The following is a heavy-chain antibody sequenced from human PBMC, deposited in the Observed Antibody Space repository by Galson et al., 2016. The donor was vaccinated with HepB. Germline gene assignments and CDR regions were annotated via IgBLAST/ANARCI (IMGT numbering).Heavy chain of an antibody. CDR1: GFTFDDYT. CDR3: ARDPRYNILNGYYDV. D-gene: IGHD3-9*01. CDR2: ISWNSNNI. J-gene: IGHJ4*01. Sequence: SLRLSCAASGFTFDDYTMHWVRQAPGRGLEWVSGISWNSNNIGYADSVKGRFTISRDNAKNSLFLQMNSLRPEDTAFYYCARDPRYNILNGYYDVWGQGTLVAFSS. V-gene: IGHV3-9*01.